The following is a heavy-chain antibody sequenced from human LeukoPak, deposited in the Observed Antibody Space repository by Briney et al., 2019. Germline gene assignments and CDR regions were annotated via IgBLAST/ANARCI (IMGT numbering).Heavy chain of an antibody. Sequence: FXXXXXXXVXXXXGQGLEWMGWINPNSGGTNYAQKFQGRVTMTRDTSISTAYMELSRLRSDDPAVYYCARDLVVVPAATYYYYYGMAVWGQGTTVTVSS. CDR3: ARDLVVVPAATYYYYYGMAV. D-gene: IGHD2-2*01. CDR2: INPNSGGT. V-gene: IGHV1-2*02. CDR1: FXXXX. J-gene: IGHJ6*02.